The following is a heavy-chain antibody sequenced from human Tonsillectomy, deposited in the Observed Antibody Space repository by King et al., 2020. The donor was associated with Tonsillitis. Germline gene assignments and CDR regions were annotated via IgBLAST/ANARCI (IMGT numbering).Heavy chain of an antibody. CDR1: GGSISSSGYY. CDR2: IYHIGTT. V-gene: IGHV4-31*03. Sequence: VPLQASGPGLVKPSQTLSLNCSVSGGSISSSGYYWSWIRQHPGKDLEWIGYIYHIGTTYYNPSLKSRLTISIDTSNTHFSLDLTSVTAADTAVYYCARGATRPAKGFDIWGQGTMVTVSP. J-gene: IGHJ3*02. CDR3: ARGATRPAKGFDI. D-gene: IGHD4-11*01.